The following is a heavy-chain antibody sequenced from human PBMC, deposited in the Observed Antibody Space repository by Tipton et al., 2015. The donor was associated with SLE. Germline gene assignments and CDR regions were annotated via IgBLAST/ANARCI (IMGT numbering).Heavy chain of an antibody. Sequence: GSLRLSCAASGFSVSSNYMFWVRQAPGKGLEWVSVIYSGGSTYYADSVKGRFTISRDNSKNTLYLQMNSLRVEDTAVYYCARGVYYYYYMDVWGKGTTVTVSS. CDR3: ARGVYYYYYMDV. CDR2: IYSGGST. J-gene: IGHJ6*03. CDR1: GFSVSSNY. V-gene: IGHV3-66*02.